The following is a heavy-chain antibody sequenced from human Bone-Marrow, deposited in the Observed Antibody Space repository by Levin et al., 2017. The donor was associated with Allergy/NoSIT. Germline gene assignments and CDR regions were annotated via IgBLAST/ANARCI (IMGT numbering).Heavy chain of an antibody. CDR3: ATFDYSSYGYYFDY. CDR1: GFNFHAYG. Sequence: PGGSLRLSCAVSGFNFHAYGMTWVRQAPGQGLEWVSTIRSDDTTYYRDSVTGRFVVSRDSSEDTLYLQMHRLRAEDTAVYYCATFDYSSYGYYFDYWGQGTLVTFSS. CDR2: IRSDDTT. J-gene: IGHJ4*02. D-gene: IGHD4-11*01. V-gene: IGHV3-23*01.